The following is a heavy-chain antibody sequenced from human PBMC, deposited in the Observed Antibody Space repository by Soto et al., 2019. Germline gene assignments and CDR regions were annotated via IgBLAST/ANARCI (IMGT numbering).Heavy chain of an antibody. D-gene: IGHD5-18*01. Sequence: QAQLVQSGAEVKKPGASVNVSCKASGYDYVTYAITWVRQRPGQGLEWMGWISTLNGNTNYAQNFQGRVTMTTDTSTRIDHLELRSLRSDDTAVYYCARRVQVWLPDYYGMDVRGQGTTVTVSS. CDR2: ISTLNGNT. CDR1: GYDYVTYA. J-gene: IGHJ6*02. CDR3: ARRVQVWLPDYYGMDV. V-gene: IGHV1-18*01.